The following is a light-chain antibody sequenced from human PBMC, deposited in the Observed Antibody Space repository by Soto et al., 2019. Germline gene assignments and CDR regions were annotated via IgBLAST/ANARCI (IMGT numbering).Light chain of an antibody. CDR1: QTVSTY. J-gene: IGKJ5*01. CDR3: QQRNNWPPDIS. V-gene: IGKV3-11*01. Sequence: EIVLTQSPVTLSLSPGDRATLSCRASQTVSTYLAWYQQKPGQAPRLLIYDSSNRATGIPARFSGSGSGTDFTLTISSLEPEDFAGYYCQQRNNWPPDISFGQATRLDIK. CDR2: DSS.